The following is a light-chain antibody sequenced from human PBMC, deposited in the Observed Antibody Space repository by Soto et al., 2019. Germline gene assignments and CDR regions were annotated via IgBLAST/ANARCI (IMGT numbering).Light chain of an antibody. J-gene: IGKJ4*01. CDR3: IQDYNYPLT. Sequence: AIQMTQSPSSLSASVGDRVIITCRASQAIRNDLGWYQQKPGKAPNLLIYTASTLQSGVPSRFSGSGSGTDFTLTISSLQPEDFATYYCIQDYNYPLTFGGGTKVDIK. V-gene: IGKV1-6*01. CDR2: TAS. CDR1: QAIRND.